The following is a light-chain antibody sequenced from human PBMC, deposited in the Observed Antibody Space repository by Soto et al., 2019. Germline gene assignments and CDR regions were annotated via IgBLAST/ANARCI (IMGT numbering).Light chain of an antibody. J-gene: IGLJ1*01. V-gene: IGLV2-8*01. CDR2: EVT. CDR1: SSDVGGYDY. CDR3: ASYAGSRIPYV. Sequence: QSVLTQPPSASGSPGQSVTISCTGTSSDVGGYDYVCWYQQHPGKAPKLIIFEVTKRSSGVPDRFSGSKSANTASLTVSGLLAEDEAHYFCASYAGSRIPYVFGTGTKVTVL.